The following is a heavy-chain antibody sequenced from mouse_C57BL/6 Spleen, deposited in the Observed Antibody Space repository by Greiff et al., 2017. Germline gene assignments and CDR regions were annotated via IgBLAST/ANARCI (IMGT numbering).Heavy chain of an antibody. CDR2: IWRGGST. Sequence: QVQLKESGPGLVLPSQSLSITCTVSGFSLTSYGVHWVRQSPGKGLEWLGVIWRGGSTDYNAAFMSRLSITEDNSKSQVFFKMNSLQADDTAIYYCAREEGYFDCRGQGATLTVSS. V-gene: IGHV2-5*01. J-gene: IGHJ2*01. CDR1: GFSLTSYG. CDR3: AREEGYFDC.